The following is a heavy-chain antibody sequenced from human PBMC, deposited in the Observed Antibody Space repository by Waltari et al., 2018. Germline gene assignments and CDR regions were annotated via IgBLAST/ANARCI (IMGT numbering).Heavy chain of an antibody. CDR2: IYYIGST. CDR3: AREGAVAGTRDIWFDP. J-gene: IGHJ5*02. D-gene: IGHD6-19*01. Sequence: QVQLQESGPGLVKPSETLSLTCTVSGGSISSYYWSWIRQPPGKGLEWIGYIYYIGSTNYNPSLKSRVTISGDTSKNQFSLKLSAVTAADTAVYYCAREGAVAGTRDIWFDPWGQGTLVTVSS. V-gene: IGHV4-59*01. CDR1: GGSISSYY.